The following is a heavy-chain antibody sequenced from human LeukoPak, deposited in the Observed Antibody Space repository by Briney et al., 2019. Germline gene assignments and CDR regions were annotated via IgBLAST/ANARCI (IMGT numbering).Heavy chain of an antibody. J-gene: IGHJ4*02. CDR3: ARAGSSNWYHWRFDY. Sequence: SETLSLTCTVSGGSISSGNYYWSWIRQPAGKGLEWIGRIYTSGSTNYNPSLKSRVTISVDTSKNHFSLKLSSVTAADTAFYYCARAGSSNWYHWRFDYWGQGTLVTVSS. CDR1: GGSISSGNYY. V-gene: IGHV4-61*02. CDR2: IYTSGST. D-gene: IGHD6-13*01.